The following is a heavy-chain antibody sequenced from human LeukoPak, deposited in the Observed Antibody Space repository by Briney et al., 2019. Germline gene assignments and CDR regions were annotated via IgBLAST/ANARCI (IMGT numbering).Heavy chain of an antibody. CDR2: IHYSGST. V-gene: IGHV4-59*01. J-gene: IGHJ5*02. Sequence: PSETLSLTCTVSGGSISGYYWSWIRQPPGQGLECIGYIHYSGSTNYNPSLKGRVTISLDMSKNQFSLKLNSMTAADTAVYYCAREGQWLPDWFDPWGQGTLVTVSS. D-gene: IGHD6-19*01. CDR3: AREGQWLPDWFDP. CDR1: GGSISGYY.